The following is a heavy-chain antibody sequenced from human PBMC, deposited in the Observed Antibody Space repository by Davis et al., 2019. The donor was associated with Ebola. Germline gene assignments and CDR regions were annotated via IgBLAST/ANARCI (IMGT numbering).Heavy chain of an antibody. CDR3: AKDGYDILTGYDYFDY. Sequence: GESLKISCAAPGFTFSSYGMHWVRQAPGKGLEWVAVISYDGSNKYYADSVKGRFTISRDNSKNTLYLQMNSLRAEDTAVYYCAKDGYDILTGYDYFDYWGQGTLVTVSS. CDR2: ISYDGSNK. CDR1: GFTFSSYG. D-gene: IGHD3-9*01. V-gene: IGHV3-30*18. J-gene: IGHJ4*02.